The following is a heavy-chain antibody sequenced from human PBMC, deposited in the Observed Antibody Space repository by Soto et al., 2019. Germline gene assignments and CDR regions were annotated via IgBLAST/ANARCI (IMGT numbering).Heavy chain of an antibody. CDR1: GFTFSSYA. CDR3: ARDQAMVRVKYYFDY. CDR2: ISYDGSNK. Sequence: GGSLRLSCAASGFTFSSYAMHWVRQAPGKGLEWVAVISYDGSNKYYADSVKGRFTISRDNSKNTLYLQMNSLRAEDTAVYYCARDQAMVRVKYYFDYWGQGTLVTVSS. V-gene: IGHV3-30-3*01. D-gene: IGHD3-10*01. J-gene: IGHJ4*02.